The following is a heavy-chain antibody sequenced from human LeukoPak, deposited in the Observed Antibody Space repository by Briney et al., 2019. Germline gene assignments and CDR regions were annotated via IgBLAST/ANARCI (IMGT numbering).Heavy chain of an antibody. Sequence: GGSLRLSCAASGFTFSSYWMHWVRQAPGKGLVWVSRINSDGSSTSYADSVKGRFTISRDNAKNTLYLQMNSLRAEDTAAYYCARQGVVPAAPDAFDIWGQGTMVTVSS. D-gene: IGHD2-2*01. CDR2: INSDGSST. J-gene: IGHJ3*02. CDR1: GFTFSSYW. CDR3: ARQGVVPAAPDAFDI. V-gene: IGHV3-74*01.